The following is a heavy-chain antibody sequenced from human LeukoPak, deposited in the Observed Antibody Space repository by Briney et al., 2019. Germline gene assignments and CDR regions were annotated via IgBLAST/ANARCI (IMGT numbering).Heavy chain of an antibody. D-gene: IGHD2-2*01. CDR3: ARGAQQYQLLFWFDP. V-gene: IGHV4-34*01. CDR2: INHSGST. CDR1: GGSFSGYY. Sequence: SETLSLTCAVYGGSFSGYYWSWIRQPPGKWLEWIGEINHSGSTNYNPSLKSRVTISVDTSKNQFSLKLSSVTAADTAVYYCARGAQQYQLLFWFDPWGQGTLVTVSS. J-gene: IGHJ5*02.